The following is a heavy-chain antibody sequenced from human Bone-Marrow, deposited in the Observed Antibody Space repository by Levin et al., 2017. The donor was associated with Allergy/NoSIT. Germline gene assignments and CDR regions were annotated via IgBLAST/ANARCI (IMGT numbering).Heavy chain of an antibody. CDR1: GGSISSSNW. D-gene: IGHD2-2*01. CDR2: IYHSGST. CDR3: ARGYCSSTSCYVSLGFDY. V-gene: IGHV4-4*02. J-gene: IGHJ4*02. Sequence: SETLSLTCAVSGGSISSSNWWSWVRQPPGKGLEWIGEIYHSGSTNYNPSLKSRVTISVDKSKNQFSLKLSSVTAADTAVYYCARGYCSSTSCYVSLGFDYWGQGTLVTVSS.